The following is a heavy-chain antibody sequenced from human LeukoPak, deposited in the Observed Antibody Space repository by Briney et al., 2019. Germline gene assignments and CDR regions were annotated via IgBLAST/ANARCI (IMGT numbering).Heavy chain of an antibody. D-gene: IGHD5-12*01. Sequence: TGGSLRLSCAASGFTFSSYGMHWVRQAPGKGLEWVAVIWYDGSNKYYADSVKGRFTISRDNSKNTLYLQMNSLRAEDTAVYYCARGVATILGDGYFDYWGQGTLVTVSS. J-gene: IGHJ4*02. CDR1: GFTFSSYG. CDR3: ARGVATILGDGYFDY. CDR2: IWYDGSNK. V-gene: IGHV3-33*01.